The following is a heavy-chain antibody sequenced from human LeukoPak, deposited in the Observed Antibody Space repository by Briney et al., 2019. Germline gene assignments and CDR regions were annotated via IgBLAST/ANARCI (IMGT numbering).Heavy chain of an antibody. CDR3: ARWRNWHLDY. CDR1: GGSISSYY. D-gene: IGHD1-1*01. J-gene: IGHJ4*02. Sequence: SETLSLTCTVSGGSISSYYWSWIRQPPGKGLEWIGYIYYSGSTNYNPSLKSRVTISVDTSKNQFSLKLSSVTAADTAVYYCARWRNWHLDYRGQGTLVTVSS. V-gene: IGHV4-59*01. CDR2: IYYSGST.